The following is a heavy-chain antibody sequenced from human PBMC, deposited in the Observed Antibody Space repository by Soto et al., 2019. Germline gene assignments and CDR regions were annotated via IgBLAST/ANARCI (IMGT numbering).Heavy chain of an antibody. J-gene: IGHJ5*02. CDR2: INHSGST. Sequence: SETLSLTCAVYGGSFSGYYWSWIRQPPGKGLEWIGEINHSGSTNYNPSLKSRVTISVDTSKNQFSLKLSSVTAADTAVYYCARGGKTGTANWFDPWGQGTLVTVSS. CDR3: ARGGKTGTANWFDP. D-gene: IGHD1-1*01. V-gene: IGHV4-34*01. CDR1: GGSFSGYY.